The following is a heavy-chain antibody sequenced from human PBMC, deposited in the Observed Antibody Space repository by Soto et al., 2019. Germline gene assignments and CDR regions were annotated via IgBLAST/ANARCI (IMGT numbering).Heavy chain of an antibody. J-gene: IGHJ5*02. CDR3: AGGGRGDA. Sequence: EVQLVESGGGLVKPGGSLRLSCAASGFTFSSYSMNWVRQAPGKGLEWVSSISSSSSYIYYADSVKGRFTISRDNAKNSLCRKGTGRGAEDTLLYSCAGGGRGDAWGQGPLVPLSS. CDR1: GFTFSSYS. CDR2: ISSSSSYI. V-gene: IGHV3-21*01. D-gene: IGHD3-10*01.